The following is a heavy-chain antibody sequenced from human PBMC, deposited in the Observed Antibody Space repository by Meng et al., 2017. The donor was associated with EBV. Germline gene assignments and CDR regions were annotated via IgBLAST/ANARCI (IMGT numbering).Heavy chain of an antibody. CDR3: ARSPRITGTLDY. J-gene: IGHJ4*02. Sequence: VHLHDAGPGVVKPSETLSLTCTVSGGSISSYYWSWIRQPPGKGLEWIGYIYYSGSTNYNPSLKSRVTISVDTSKNQFSLKLSSVTAADTAVYYCARSPRITGTLDYWGQGTLVTASS. CDR2: IYYSGST. V-gene: IGHV4-59*01. D-gene: IGHD1-20*01. CDR1: GGSISSYY.